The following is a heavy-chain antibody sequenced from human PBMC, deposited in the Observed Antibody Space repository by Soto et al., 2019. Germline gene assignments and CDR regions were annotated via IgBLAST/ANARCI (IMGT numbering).Heavy chain of an antibody. Sequence: SETLSLTCTVSGGSISSYYWSCIRQPAGKGLEWIGRIYTSGSTNYNPSLKSRVTMSVDTSKNQFSLKLSSVTAADTAVYYCARVKPPVTTEYFEYWGQGTLVTVSS. CDR2: IYTSGST. CDR3: ARVKPPVTTEYFEY. D-gene: IGHD4-17*01. CDR1: GGSISSYY. J-gene: IGHJ4*02. V-gene: IGHV4-4*07.